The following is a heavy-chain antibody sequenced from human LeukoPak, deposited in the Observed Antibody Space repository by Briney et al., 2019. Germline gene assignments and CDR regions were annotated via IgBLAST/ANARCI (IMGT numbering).Heavy chain of an antibody. CDR3: ARRNILTEGEAFDI. CDR1: GGSISSYY. J-gene: IGHJ3*02. V-gene: IGHV4-59*08. CDR2: IYNSGST. Sequence: SETLSLTCAVSGGSISSYYWTWIRQPPGKGLEWIGYIYNSGSTNYNPSLRSRVTISVDASRNQFSLKLNSVPAADTAVYYCARRNILTEGEAFDIWGQGTLVTVSS. D-gene: IGHD3-9*01.